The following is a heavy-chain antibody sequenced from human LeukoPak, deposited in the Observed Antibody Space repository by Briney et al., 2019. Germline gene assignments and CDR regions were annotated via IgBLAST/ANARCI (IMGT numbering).Heavy chain of an antibody. CDR2: ISSSSSYI. D-gene: IGHD3-22*01. V-gene: IGHV3-21*04. J-gene: IGHJ4*02. Sequence: PGGSLRLSCAASGFTFSSYSMNWVRQAPGKGLEWVSSISSSSSYIYYADSVKGRFTISRDNAKNTLYLQMNSLRAEDTAVYYCARGSMIVVLGIDWGQGTLVTVSS. CDR1: GFTFSSYS. CDR3: ARGSMIVVLGID.